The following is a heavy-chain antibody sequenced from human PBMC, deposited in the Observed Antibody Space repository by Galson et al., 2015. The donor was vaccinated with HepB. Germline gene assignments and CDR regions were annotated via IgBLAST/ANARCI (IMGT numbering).Heavy chain of an antibody. D-gene: IGHD2/OR15-2a*01. V-gene: IGHV3-23*01. CDR1: GFTFSSYA. CDR3: AKPYLGGWAFDI. CDR2: ISGSGGST. Sequence: SLRLSCAASGFTFSSYAMSWVRQAPGKGLEWVSAISGSGGSTYYADSVKGRFTISRDNSKNTLYLQMNSLRAEDTAVYYCAKPYLGGWAFDIRGQGTMVTVSS. J-gene: IGHJ3*02.